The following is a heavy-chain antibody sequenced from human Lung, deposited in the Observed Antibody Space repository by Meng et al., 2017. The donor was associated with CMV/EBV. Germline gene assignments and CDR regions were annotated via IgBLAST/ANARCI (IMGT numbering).Heavy chain of an antibody. Sequence: FNNFGISWVRQAPGQGLEWMGWISAQKDDTKYAQKLQGRVTMTTDTSTSTAYMEVRNLRSDDTAVYYCARDKGGSINWHFHNILAIDYWGQGTLVTVSS. J-gene: IGHJ4*02. CDR2: ISAQKDDT. CDR3: ARDKGGSINWHFHNILAIDY. CDR1: FNNFG. V-gene: IGHV1-18*01. D-gene: IGHD1-7*01.